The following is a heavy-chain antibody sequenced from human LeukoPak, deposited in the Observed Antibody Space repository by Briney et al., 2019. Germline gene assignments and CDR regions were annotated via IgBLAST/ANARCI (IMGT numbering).Heavy chain of an antibody. D-gene: IGHD3-10*01. Sequence: AASVTVSCKASGGTFSNFAISWVRQAPGQGLEWMGGIIPLFGTANYGQKSQGRVTITADKSTSTAYMELSSLRSEDTAVYYCASSGLGGSGNYHRTWYNWFDPWGQGTLITVSS. CDR1: GGTFSNFA. CDR3: ASSGLGGSGNYHRTWYNWFDP. J-gene: IGHJ5*02. V-gene: IGHV1-69*06. CDR2: IIPLFGTA.